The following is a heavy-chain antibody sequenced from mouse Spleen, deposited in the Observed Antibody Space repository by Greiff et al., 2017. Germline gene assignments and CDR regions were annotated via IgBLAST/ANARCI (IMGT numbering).Heavy chain of an antibody. Sequence: VQLQQSGPELVKPGASVKISCKASGYTFTDYYMNWVKQSHGKSLEWIGDINPNNGGTSYNQKFKGKATLTVDKSSSTAYMELRSLTSEDSAVYYCARLDYSNPFAYWGRGTLVTVSA. CDR3: ARLDYSNPFAY. CDR1: GYTFTDYY. V-gene: IGHV1-26*01. CDR2: INPNNGGT. J-gene: IGHJ3*01. D-gene: IGHD2-5*01.